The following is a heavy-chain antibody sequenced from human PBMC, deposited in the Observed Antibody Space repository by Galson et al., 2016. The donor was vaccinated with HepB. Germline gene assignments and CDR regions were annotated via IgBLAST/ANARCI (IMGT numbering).Heavy chain of an antibody. CDR3: VKEGYQELSDGAVDI. V-gene: IGHV3-64D*09. D-gene: IGHD2-2*01. Sequence: SLRLSCAASGFTFSSYNMHWIRQAPGKGLEYVSGINSNGGRTYYTDPVKGRLTLSRDNSKNTVYLQMSSLRIEDTAVYFCVKEGYQELSDGAVDIWGQGTMVTVSS. CDR2: INSNGGRT. CDR1: GFTFSSYN. J-gene: IGHJ3*02.